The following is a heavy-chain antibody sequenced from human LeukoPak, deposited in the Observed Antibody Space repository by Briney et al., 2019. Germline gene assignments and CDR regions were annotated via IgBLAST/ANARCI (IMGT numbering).Heavy chain of an antibody. J-gene: IGHJ4*02. Sequence: ASVKVSSKHSGYTFTGYYMHWVRPAPGQGLEWMGWINPNSGGTNYAQKFQGRVTMTRDTSISTAYMELSRLRSDDTAVYFCARGSAEKDYDSSGFDYWGQGTLVTVSS. CDR1: GYTFTGYY. CDR3: ARGSAEKDYDSSGFDY. CDR2: INPNSGGT. D-gene: IGHD3-22*01. V-gene: IGHV1-2*02.